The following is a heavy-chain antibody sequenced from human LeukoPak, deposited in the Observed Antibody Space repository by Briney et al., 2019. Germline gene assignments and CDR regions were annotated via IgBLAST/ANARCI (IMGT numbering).Heavy chain of an antibody. Sequence: ARSLTLYCAASGFTFDDYAMHWVRQAPGKGLAWVSGISWNSGSIGYADSVKGRFTISRDNAKNSLYLQMNSLRAEDTALYYCAKDIWRGTYYYDSSGYHQGAFDIWGQGTMVTVSS. D-gene: IGHD3-22*01. CDR3: AKDIWRGTYYYDSSGYHQGAFDI. CDR1: GFTFDDYA. CDR2: ISWNSGSI. V-gene: IGHV3-9*01. J-gene: IGHJ3*02.